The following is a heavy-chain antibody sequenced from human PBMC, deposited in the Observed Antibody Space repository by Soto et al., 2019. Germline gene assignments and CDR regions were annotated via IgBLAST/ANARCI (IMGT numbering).Heavy chain of an antibody. J-gene: IGHJ5*02. CDR1: GGSFSGYY. Sequence: TSETLSLTCAVYGGSFSGYYWSWIRQPPGKGLEWIGEINHSGSTNYNPSLKSRVTISVDTSKNQFSLKLSSVTAADTAVYYCARRFAEALAYYDFWSGYINWFDPWGQGTLVTVSS. CDR3: ARRFAEALAYYDFWSGYINWFDP. D-gene: IGHD3-3*01. V-gene: IGHV4-34*01. CDR2: INHSGST.